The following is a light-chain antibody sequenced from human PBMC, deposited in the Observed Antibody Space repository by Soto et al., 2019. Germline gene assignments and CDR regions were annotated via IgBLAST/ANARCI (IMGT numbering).Light chain of an antibody. Sequence: QSVLTQPPSASGSPGQSVTISCTGTSSDVGGYNYASWYQQHPGKAPKLMIYEVSKRPSGVPDRFSGSKSGNTASLTVSVLQAEDEADYYCSSYAGSNNFVFGTGTKVTVL. J-gene: IGLJ1*01. CDR3: SSYAGSNNFV. CDR2: EVS. V-gene: IGLV2-8*01. CDR1: SSDVGGYNY.